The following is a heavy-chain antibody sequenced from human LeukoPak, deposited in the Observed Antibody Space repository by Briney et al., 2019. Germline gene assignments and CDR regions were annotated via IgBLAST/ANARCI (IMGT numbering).Heavy chain of an antibody. CDR3: ASGNWNYYYFDY. J-gene: IGHJ4*02. V-gene: IGHV4-59*01. Sequence: SETLSLTCTVSGGSISSYYWSWIGQPPGKGLEWIGYIYYSGSTNFNPSLKSRVTISLDTSKNQFSLKLSSVTAADTAAYYCASGNWNYYYFDYWGQGTLVTVSS. CDR2: IYYSGST. CDR1: GGSISSYY. D-gene: IGHD1-7*01.